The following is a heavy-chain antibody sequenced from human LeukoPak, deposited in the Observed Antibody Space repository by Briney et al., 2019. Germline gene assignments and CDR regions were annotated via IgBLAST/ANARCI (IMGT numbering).Heavy chain of an antibody. J-gene: IGHJ3*02. CDR3: ARDTTSAWNYFADDAFDI. V-gene: IGHV6-1*01. D-gene: IGHD1-7*01. CDR2: TYYRSKRYN. Sequence: SQTLSLTCAISGDSVSSNSAARNWIRQPPSRGLEWLGRTYYRSKRYNDYAVSVKSRITINPDTSKNQSSLQLNSVTPEDTAVYYCARDTTSAWNYFADDAFDIWGQGTMVTVSS. CDR1: GDSVSSNSAA.